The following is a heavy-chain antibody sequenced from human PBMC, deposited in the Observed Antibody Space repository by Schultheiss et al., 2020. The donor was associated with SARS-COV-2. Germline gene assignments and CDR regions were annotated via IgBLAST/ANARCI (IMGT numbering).Heavy chain of an antibody. CDR1: GGSISSSSYY. Sequence: SQTLSLTCTVSGGSISSSSYYWGWIRQPPGKGLEWIGRINTSGNTNYNPSLKSRVTISVDTSKNQFSLKLSSVTAADTAVYYCARGVEMATITYFDYWGQGTLVTSPQ. V-gene: IGHV4-39*07. J-gene: IGHJ4*02. CDR2: INTSGNT. CDR3: ARGVEMATITYFDY. D-gene: IGHD5-24*01.